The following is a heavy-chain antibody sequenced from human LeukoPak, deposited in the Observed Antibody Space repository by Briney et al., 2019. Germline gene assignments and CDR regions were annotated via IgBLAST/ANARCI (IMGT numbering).Heavy chain of an antibody. CDR1: GFTFSSYA. CDR3: ARDRRPVSDYYYFYMDV. J-gene: IGHJ6*03. V-gene: IGHV3-23*01. CDR2: ISGSTTST. D-gene: IGHD5/OR15-5a*01. Sequence: GGSLRLSCATSGFTFSSYAMTWVRQAPGKGLEWVSHISGSTTSTYYADSVKGRFTISRDNSKNTLYLQMNSLRAEDTAVYHCARDRRPVSDYYYFYMDVWGKGTTVTVSS.